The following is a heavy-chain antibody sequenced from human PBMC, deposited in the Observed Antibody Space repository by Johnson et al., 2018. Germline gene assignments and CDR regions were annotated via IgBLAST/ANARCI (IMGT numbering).Heavy chain of an antibody. CDR3: ARVAVTHDYYYYDSIDV. CDR2: ISYDGSNK. D-gene: IGHD2-21*02. CDR1: GFTFSDYG. V-gene: IGHV3-33*05. J-gene: IGHJ6*03. Sequence: VQLVESGGGVVQXGRSLRLSCAASGFTFSDYGMHWVRQAPGKGLEWVAAISYDGSNKYYEDSVKGRFTLSRDNAKNTLYLQTNSRRAEDTALYYCARVAVTHDYYYYDSIDVWGKWTKVTVSS.